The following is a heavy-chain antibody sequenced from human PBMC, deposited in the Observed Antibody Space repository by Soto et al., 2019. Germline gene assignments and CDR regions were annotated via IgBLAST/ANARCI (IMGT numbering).Heavy chain of an antibody. CDR2: INPNSGGT. CDR1: GYTFTDYY. Sequence: ASVKVSCKASGYTFTDYYVHWVRQAPGQGLEWMGWINPNSGGTKSAQKFQGRVTMTRDTSISTAYMELSSLKASDTAMYYCASQPLHSGYSDWGQGTLVTVSS. V-gene: IGHV1-2*02. CDR3: ASQPLHSGYSD. J-gene: IGHJ4*02. D-gene: IGHD5-12*01.